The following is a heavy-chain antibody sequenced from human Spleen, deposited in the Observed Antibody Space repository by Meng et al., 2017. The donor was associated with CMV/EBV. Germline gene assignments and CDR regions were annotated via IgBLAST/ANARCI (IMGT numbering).Heavy chain of an antibody. Sequence: GSLRLSCTVSGGSISSYYWSWIRQPPGKGLEWIGYIYYSGSTNYNPSLKSRVTISVDTSKNQFSLKLSSVTAADTAVYYCARSNPGQDAFDIWGQGTMDTVSS. J-gene: IGHJ3*02. V-gene: IGHV4-59*01. CDR2: IYYSGST. CDR3: ARSNPGQDAFDI. CDR1: GGSISSYY.